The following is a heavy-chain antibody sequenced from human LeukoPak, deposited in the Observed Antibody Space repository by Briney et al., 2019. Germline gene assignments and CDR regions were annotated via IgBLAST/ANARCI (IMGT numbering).Heavy chain of an antibody. J-gene: IGHJ3*02. Sequence: GRSLRLSCSASGFTFSSYAMHWVRQAPGKGLEWVAVLSYDGMNKYYADSVKGRFTISRDNSKNTLYLQMNSLRAEDTAVYYCARDRAPGQRQLVPDAFDIWGQGTMVTVSS. CDR1: GFTFSSYA. V-gene: IGHV3-30*04. CDR2: LSYDGMNK. D-gene: IGHD6-13*01. CDR3: ARDRAPGQRQLVPDAFDI.